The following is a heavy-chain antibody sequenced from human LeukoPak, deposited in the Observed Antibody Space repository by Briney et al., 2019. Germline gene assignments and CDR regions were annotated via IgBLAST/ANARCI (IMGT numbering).Heavy chain of an antibody. CDR3: ARRPTWNGDAFDI. CDR2: IYPGDSDT. V-gene: IGHV5-51*01. J-gene: IGHJ3*02. D-gene: IGHD1-1*01. Sequence: GESLKISCKGSGYSFTSYWIGWVRQMPGRGLEWMGIIYPGDSDTRYSPSFQGQVTISADKSISTAYLQWSSLKASDTAMYYCARRPTWNGDAFDIWGQGTMVTVSS. CDR1: GYSFTSYW.